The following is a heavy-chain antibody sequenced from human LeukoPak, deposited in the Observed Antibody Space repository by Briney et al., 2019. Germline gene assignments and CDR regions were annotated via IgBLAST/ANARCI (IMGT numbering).Heavy chain of an antibody. Sequence: PSETLSLTCTVSGGSISGYYWNWIRQPPGKGLEWIGCIYYSGSTNYNPSLKSRVTISVDTSKNQFSLKLSSVTAADTAVYYCARAVFGSGLDWGQGTLVTVSS. D-gene: IGHD6-19*01. CDR3: ARAVFGSGLD. CDR2: IYYSGST. J-gene: IGHJ4*02. CDR1: GGSISGYY. V-gene: IGHV4-59*01.